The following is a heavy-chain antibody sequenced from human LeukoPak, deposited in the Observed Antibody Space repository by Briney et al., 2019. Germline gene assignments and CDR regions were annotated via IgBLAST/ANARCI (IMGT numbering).Heavy chain of an antibody. D-gene: IGHD1-26*01. CDR1: GFPFANHA. V-gene: IGHV3-23*01. CDR2: ISDSGEST. J-gene: IGHJ4*02. Sequence: PGGSLRLSCAASGFPFANHAMSWVRQAPGKGLEWVSTISDSGESTYYSDSVKGRFTISRDNSENTVYLQMDSLRADDTAVYFCAKNSGTYFYWGQGTRVTVSS. CDR3: AKNSGTYFY.